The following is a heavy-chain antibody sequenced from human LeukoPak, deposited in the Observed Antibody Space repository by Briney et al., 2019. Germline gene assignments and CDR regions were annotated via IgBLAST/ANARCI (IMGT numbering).Heavy chain of an antibody. V-gene: IGHV1-46*01. Sequence: GASVKVSCKASGYTFITYYMHWVRQAPGQGLEWVGQINPDGGNTRYAQRFHGRVILSTDMSTSTVYMELSSLRSEDTAVYYCARDSIAVAGPYYWGQGTLVTVSS. CDR2: INPDGGNT. D-gene: IGHD6-19*01. CDR3: ARDSIAVAGPYY. J-gene: IGHJ4*02. CDR1: GYTFITYY.